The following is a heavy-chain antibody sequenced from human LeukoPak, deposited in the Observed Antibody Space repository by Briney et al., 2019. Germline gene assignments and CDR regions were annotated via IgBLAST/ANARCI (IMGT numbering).Heavy chain of an antibody. J-gene: IGHJ6*03. D-gene: IGHD4-17*01. Sequence: SETLSLTCTASDYSISSGYYWGWIRQPPGKGLEWIGSIYHSGSTYYNPSLKSRVTISVDTSKNQFSLKLSSVTAADTAVYYCARVYGGYGFSAPQPTRANYYYYMDVWGKGTTVTVSS. CDR1: DYSISSGYY. CDR3: ARVYGGYGFSAPQPTRANYYYYMDV. V-gene: IGHV4-38-2*02. CDR2: IYHSGST.